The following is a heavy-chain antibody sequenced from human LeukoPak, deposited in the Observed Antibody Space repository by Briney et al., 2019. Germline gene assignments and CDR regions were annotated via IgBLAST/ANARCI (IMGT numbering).Heavy chain of an antibody. J-gene: IGHJ4*02. CDR2: ISSNGGST. CDR3: AREYMVRGVTDY. D-gene: IGHD3-10*01. V-gene: IGHV3-64*01. CDR1: GFTFSSYA. Sequence: GGSLRLSCAASGFTFSSYAMHWVRQAPGKGLEYVSAISSNGGSTYYANSVKGRFTISRDNSKNTLYLQMNSLRAEDTAVYYCAREYMVRGVTDYWGQGTLVTVSS.